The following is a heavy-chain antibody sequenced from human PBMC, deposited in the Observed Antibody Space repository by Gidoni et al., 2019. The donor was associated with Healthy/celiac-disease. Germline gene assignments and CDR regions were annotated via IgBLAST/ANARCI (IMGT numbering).Heavy chain of an antibody. CDR1: GGSFRGSY. V-gene: IGHV4-34*01. CDR2: INHSGST. D-gene: IGHD2-2*02. CDR3: ARGRGGYCSSTSCYIRSWFDP. Sequence: QVQLQQWGSGLLTPSETLSLTCAAYGGSFRGSYWNWVRQPPGKGLEWIGEINHSGSTNYTPSLKSRVTIAIDTSKNQFSLKLGSVTAAETAVYYGARGRGGYCSSTSCYIRSWFDPWGQGTLVTVSS. J-gene: IGHJ5*02.